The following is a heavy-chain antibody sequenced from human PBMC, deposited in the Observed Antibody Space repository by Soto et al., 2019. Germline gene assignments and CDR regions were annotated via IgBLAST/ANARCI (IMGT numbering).Heavy chain of an antibody. D-gene: IGHD3-22*01. V-gene: IGHV5-51*01. CDR3: ARRTPDYYDSSGYYYLYAFDI. CDR1: GYSFTSYW. CDR2: IYPGDSDT. Sequence: GESLKISCKGSGYSFTSYWIGCVRQMPGKGLEWMGIIYPGDSDTRYSPSFQGQVTISADKSISTAYLQWSSLKASDTAMYYCARRTPDYYDSSGYYYLYAFDIWGQGTMVTVSS. J-gene: IGHJ3*02.